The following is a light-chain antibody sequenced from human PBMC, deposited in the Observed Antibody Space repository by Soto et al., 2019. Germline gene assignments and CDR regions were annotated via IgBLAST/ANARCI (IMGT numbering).Light chain of an antibody. J-gene: IGKJ1*01. V-gene: IGKV3-20*01. CDR2: GAS. Sequence: TMSPGTLSFPLGERPTLSCRASQSVSSSYLAWYQQKPGQAPRLLIYGASSRATGIPDRFSGSGSGTDFTLTISRLEPEDFAVYYCQQYGSSPTWTFGQGTMVDIK. CDR1: QSVSSSY. CDR3: QQYGSSPTWT.